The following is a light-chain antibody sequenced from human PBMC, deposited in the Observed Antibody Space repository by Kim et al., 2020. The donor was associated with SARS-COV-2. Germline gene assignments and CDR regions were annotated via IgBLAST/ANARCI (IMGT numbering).Light chain of an antibody. CDR3: AAWDDSLSAL. Sequence: PGQRVTISCSGSSSSIGSNYVYWYQQLPGTAPNLLIYRNNQRPSGVPDRFSGSKSGTSASLAISGLRSEDEADYYCAAWDDSLSALFGGGTQLTVL. V-gene: IGLV1-47*01. CDR1: SSSIGSNY. J-gene: IGLJ7*01. CDR2: RNN.